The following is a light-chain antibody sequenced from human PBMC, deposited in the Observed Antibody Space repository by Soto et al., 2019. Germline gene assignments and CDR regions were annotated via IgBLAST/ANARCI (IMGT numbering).Light chain of an antibody. CDR2: GAS. V-gene: IGKV3-20*01. CDR3: QQYGSSPRT. J-gene: IGKJ1*01. Sequence: EIVLTQSPCTLSLSPGERATFSCRASQSVSSSYLAWYQQKPGQAPRLLIYGASSRATGIPDRFSGSGSGTDFTLTISRLEPEDFAVYYCQQYGSSPRTFGQGTKVDIK. CDR1: QSVSSSY.